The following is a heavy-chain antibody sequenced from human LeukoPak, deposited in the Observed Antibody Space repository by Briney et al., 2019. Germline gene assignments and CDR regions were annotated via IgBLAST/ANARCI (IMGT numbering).Heavy chain of an antibody. D-gene: IGHD1-14*01. CDR3: ARDLGPNPAAGKDAFDL. V-gene: IGHV3-74*01. Sequence: GGSLRLSCAASGFTFSSYWMHWVRQAPGKGLVWVSCISNDGSSTNHADSVKGRFTISRDNAKNTVYLQMYSLRAEDTAVYYCARDLGPNPAAGKDAFDLWGQGTMVTVSS. J-gene: IGHJ3*01. CDR1: GFTFSSYW. CDR2: ISNDGSST.